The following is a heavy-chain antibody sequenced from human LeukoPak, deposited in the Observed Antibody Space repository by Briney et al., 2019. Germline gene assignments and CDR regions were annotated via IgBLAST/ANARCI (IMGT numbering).Heavy chain of an antibody. J-gene: IGHJ4*02. CDR3: ATLSVDYGAPFDN. D-gene: IGHD4-17*01. V-gene: IGHV4-59*01. CDR1: GGSLSNYY. CDR2: IYYSGST. Sequence: SETLSLTCTVSGGSLSNYYWSWIRQPPGKGLEWIGYIYYSGSTHYNAALKSRVTMSLDRSKNQFSLNLSAVTAADTAVYYCATLSVDYGAPFDNWGQGTLVTVSS.